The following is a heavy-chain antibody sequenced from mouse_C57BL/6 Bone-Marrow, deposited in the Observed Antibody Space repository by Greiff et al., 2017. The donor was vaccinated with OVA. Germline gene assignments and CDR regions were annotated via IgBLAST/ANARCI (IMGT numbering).Heavy chain of an antibody. CDR2: ISYSGST. CDR3: ARSIYDGGGDY. Sequence: DVHLVESGPGLAKPSQTLSLTCSVTGYSITSDYWNWIRKFPGNKLEYMGYISYSGSTYYNPSLKSRISITRDTSKNQYDLQLNSVTTEDTATDYCARSIYDGGGDYWGQGTSVTVSS. CDR1: GYSITSDY. D-gene: IGHD2-3*01. V-gene: IGHV3-8*01. J-gene: IGHJ4*01.